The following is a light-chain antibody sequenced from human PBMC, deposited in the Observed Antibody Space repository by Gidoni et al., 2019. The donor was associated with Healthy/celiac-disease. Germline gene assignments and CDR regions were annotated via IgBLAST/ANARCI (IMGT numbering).Light chain of an antibody. CDR2: DVS. Sequence: QSALTQPASVSGSPGQSLTLSCTGTSSDVGGYNYVSWYQQHPGKAPKLMIYDVSNRPSGVSNRFSGSKSGNTASLTISGLQAEDEADYYCSSYTSSSTLDVVFGGGTKLTVL. J-gene: IGLJ2*01. CDR3: SSYTSSSTLDVV. CDR1: SSDVGGYNY. V-gene: IGLV2-14*03.